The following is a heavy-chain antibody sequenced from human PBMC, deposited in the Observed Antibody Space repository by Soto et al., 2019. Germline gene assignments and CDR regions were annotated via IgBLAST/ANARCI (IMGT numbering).Heavy chain of an antibody. J-gene: IGHJ4*02. CDR3: ARGSSGYISSWYYFDY. Sequence: GGSLRLSCAASGFTFTDYALSWVRQAPGKGLEWVATISGIGGSTYLADSVKGRLSISRDNSKSTVSLLMSSLRAEDTAVYFCARGSSGYISSWYYFDYWGRGTLVTVSS. D-gene: IGHD6-13*01. V-gene: IGHV3-23*01. CDR1: GFTFTDYA. CDR2: ISGIGGST.